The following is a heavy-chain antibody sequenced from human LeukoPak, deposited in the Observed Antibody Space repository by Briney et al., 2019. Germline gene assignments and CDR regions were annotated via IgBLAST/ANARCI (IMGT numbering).Heavy chain of an antibody. Sequence: ASVKVSCKASGYTFTGYYMHWVRQAPGQGLEWMGWINPNSGGTNYAQKFQGRVTMTRDTSISTAYMELSRLRPDDTAVYYCARVSKQQLARVAFDIWGQGTMVTVSS. D-gene: IGHD6-13*01. CDR2: INPNSGGT. CDR3: ARVSKQQLARVAFDI. J-gene: IGHJ3*02. V-gene: IGHV1-2*02. CDR1: GYTFTGYY.